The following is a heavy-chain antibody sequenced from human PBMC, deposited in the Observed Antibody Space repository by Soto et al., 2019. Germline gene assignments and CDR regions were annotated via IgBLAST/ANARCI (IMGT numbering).Heavy chain of an antibody. CDR1: GGSLSDYY. CDR3: ARYQWNPGAFDP. Sequence: QVQLQQWGAGLLKPSETLSLTCAVYGGSLSDYYWNWLRQPPGKGLEWIGEINHRGTTSYNPSLKSRVDISVATAMTQFSLKLRSVTAADTAIYYCARYQWNPGAFDPWGPGTQVTVSS. J-gene: IGHJ5*02. D-gene: IGHD1-20*01. CDR2: INHRGTT. V-gene: IGHV4-34*01.